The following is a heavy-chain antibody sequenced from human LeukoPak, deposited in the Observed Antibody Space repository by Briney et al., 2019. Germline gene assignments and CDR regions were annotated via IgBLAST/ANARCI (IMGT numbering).Heavy chain of an antibody. CDR2: ISSSSTYI. CDR1: GFTFSSYI. Sequence: GGSLRLSCAASGFTFSSYIMNWVRQAPGKGLEWVSSISSSSTYIYYADSVKGRFTISRDNSLYLQMNSLRPEDTAVYYCARGGYGDYVSDYWGQGTLVTVSS. V-gene: IGHV3-21*01. D-gene: IGHD4-17*01. J-gene: IGHJ4*02. CDR3: ARGGYGDYVSDY.